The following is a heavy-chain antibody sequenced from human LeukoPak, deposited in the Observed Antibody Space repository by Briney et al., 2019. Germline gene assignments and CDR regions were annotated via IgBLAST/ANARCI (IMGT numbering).Heavy chain of an antibody. CDR2: ISSGSKYI. CDR1: VFTVSSYS. D-gene: IGHD5-18*01. CDR3: ARALSYSYGSMDF. Sequence: GGSLRLSCAASVFTVSSYSMSWVRQAPGKGLEWVSSISSGSKYIYNADSVKGRFTISRDNAKNSLYLQMNSLRAEDTAVYYCARALSYSYGSMDFWGQGTLVIVSS. V-gene: IGHV3-21*01. J-gene: IGHJ4*02.